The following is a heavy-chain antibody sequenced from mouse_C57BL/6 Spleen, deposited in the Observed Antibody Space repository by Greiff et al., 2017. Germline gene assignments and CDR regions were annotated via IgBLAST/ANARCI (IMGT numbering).Heavy chain of an antibody. Sequence: VQRVESGAELVRPGTSVKVSCKASGYAFTNYLIEWVKQRPGQGLEWIGVINPGSGGTNYNEKFKGKATLTADKSSSTAYMQLSSLTSEDSAVYFCARSLDVWGTGTTVTVSS. V-gene: IGHV1-54*01. CDR3: ARSLDV. J-gene: IGHJ1*03. CDR1: GYAFTNYL. CDR2: INPGSGGT.